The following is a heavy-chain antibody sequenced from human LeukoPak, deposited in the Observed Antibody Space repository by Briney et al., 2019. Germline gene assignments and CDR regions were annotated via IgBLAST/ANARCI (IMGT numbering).Heavy chain of an antibody. CDR1: GFTFSDYY. J-gene: IGHJ5*02. Sequence: GGSLRLSCAASGFTFSDYYMSWIRQAPGKGLEWVSYISSSSSTIYYADSVKGRFTISRDNAKNSLYLQMNSLRAEDTAVYYCASSTSSWRQQNWFDPWGQGTLVTVSS. D-gene: IGHD6-13*01. CDR3: ASSTSSWRQQNWFDP. V-gene: IGHV3-11*04. CDR2: ISSSSSTI.